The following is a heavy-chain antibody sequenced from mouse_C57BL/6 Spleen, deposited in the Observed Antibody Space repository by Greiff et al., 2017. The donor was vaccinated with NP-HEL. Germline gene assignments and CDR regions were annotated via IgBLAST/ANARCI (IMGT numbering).Heavy chain of an antibody. CDR1: GYTFTDYN. J-gene: IGHJ3*01. CDR2: INPNNGGT. V-gene: IGHV1-18*01. D-gene: IGHD1-1*02. CDR3: ARGGPFAY. Sequence: VQLQQSGPELVKPGASVKISCKASGYTFTDYNMDWVKQSHGKSLEWIGDINPNNGGTIYNQKFKGKATLTVDKSSSTAYMELRSLTSEDTAVNYCARGGPFAYWGQGTLVTVSA.